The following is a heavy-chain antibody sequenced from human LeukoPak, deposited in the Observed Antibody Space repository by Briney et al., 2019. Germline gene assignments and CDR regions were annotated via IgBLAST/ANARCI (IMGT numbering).Heavy chain of an antibody. CDR1: GFIFSNYA. CDR2: ISESGGET. J-gene: IGHJ4*02. D-gene: IGHD3-22*01. CDR3: AKGIDSTGYYPFDY. Sequence: GGSLRLSCAASGFIFSNYAMSWVRQAPGKGLEWVSAISESGGETYHADSVKGRFTISRDTSKSTLYLQLNSLRAEDTATYYCAKGIDSTGYYPFDYWGQGTLVTVSS. V-gene: IGHV3-23*01.